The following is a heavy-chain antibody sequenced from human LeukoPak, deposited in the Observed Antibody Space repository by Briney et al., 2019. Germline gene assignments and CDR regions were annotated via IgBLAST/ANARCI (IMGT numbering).Heavy chain of an antibody. J-gene: IGHJ5*02. D-gene: IGHD3-3*01. CDR1: GYTFTSYA. V-gene: IGHV1-3*01. CDR2: INAGNGNT. CDR3: ARDGTSINWFDP. Sequence: GASVKVSCKASGYTFTSYAMHWVRQAPGQRLEWMGWINAGNGNTKYSQKFQGRVTITRDTSASTAYMELSSLRSEDTAVYYCARDGTSINWFDPWGQGTLVNVSS.